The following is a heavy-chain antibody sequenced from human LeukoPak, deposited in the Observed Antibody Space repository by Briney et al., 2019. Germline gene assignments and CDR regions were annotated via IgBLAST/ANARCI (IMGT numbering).Heavy chain of an antibody. CDR2: IYPGDSDT. CDR3: ARHIRGGYCSGGSCYYYYYGMDV. CDR1: GYSFTSYW. D-gene: IGHD2-15*01. Sequence: GESLKISCKGSGYSFTSYWIGWVRQMPGKGLEWMGIIYPGDSDTRYSPSFQGQDTISADKSISTAYLQWSSLKASDTAMYYCARHIRGGYCSGGSCYYYYYGMDVWGQGTTVTVSS. J-gene: IGHJ6*02. V-gene: IGHV5-51*01.